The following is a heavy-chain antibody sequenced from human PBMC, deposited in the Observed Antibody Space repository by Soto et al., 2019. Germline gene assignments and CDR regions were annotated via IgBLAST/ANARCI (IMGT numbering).Heavy chain of an antibody. Sequence: GGSLRLSCAASGFTFSSYAMSWVRQAPGKGLEWVSAISGSGGSTYYADSVKGRFTISRDNSKNTLYLQMNSLRAEDTAVYYCAKDHDYGDYEYYFDYWGQGTLVTVSS. V-gene: IGHV3-23*01. CDR3: AKDHDYGDYEYYFDY. CDR1: GFTFSSYA. CDR2: ISGSGGST. D-gene: IGHD4-17*01. J-gene: IGHJ4*02.